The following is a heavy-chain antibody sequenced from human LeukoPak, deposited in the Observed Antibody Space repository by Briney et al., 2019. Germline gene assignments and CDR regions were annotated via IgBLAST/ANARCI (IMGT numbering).Heavy chain of an antibody. D-gene: IGHD2-21*02. CDR3: ATATWGTSAHCGGDCFRHSFDY. CDR1: GGSISSGGYY. J-gene: IGHJ4*02. V-gene: IGHV4-31*03. Sequence: SETLSLTCTVSGGSISSGGYYCSWIRQHPGKGLEWIGCIYYSVGTYYNPSLKSRVTISVDTSQNPFSLTMSSVTAADTAVSYCATATWGTSAHCGGDCFRHSFDYWGQGTLVTVSS. CDR2: IYYSVGT.